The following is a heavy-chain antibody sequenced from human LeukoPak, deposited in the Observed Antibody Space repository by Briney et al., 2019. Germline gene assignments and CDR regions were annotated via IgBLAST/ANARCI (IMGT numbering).Heavy chain of an antibody. D-gene: IGHD3-10*01. Sequence: SETLSLTCTVSGGSISSGGYYWTWIRPHPGRGLEWIGSMYYSGSTYSNPSLKSRVTISVDTSKNQFSLKLTSVTAADTALYYCARGGGDGSGIFPTYYYGMDVWGQGTTVTVSS. J-gene: IGHJ6*02. CDR3: ARGGGDGSGIFPTYYYGMDV. CDR1: GGSISSGGYY. V-gene: IGHV4-31*03. CDR2: MYYSGST.